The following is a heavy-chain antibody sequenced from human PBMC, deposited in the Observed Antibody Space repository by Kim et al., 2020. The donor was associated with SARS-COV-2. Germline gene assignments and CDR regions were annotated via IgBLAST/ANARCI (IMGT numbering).Heavy chain of an antibody. CDR3: ARVLPRTYYDFWSGYEDAFDI. D-gene: IGHD3-3*01. J-gene: IGHJ3*02. CDR2: ISSSGSTI. V-gene: IGHV3-11*01. Sequence: GGSLRLSCAASGFTFSDYYMSWIRQAPGKGLEWVSYISSSGSTIYYADSVKGRFTISRDNAKNSLYLQMNSLRAEDTAVYYCARVLPRTYYDFWSGYEDAFDIWGQGTMVTVSS. CDR1: GFTFSDYY.